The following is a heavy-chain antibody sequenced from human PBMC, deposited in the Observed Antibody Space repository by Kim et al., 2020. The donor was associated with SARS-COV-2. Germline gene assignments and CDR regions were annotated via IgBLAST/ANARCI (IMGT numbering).Heavy chain of an antibody. Sequence: SETLSLTCAVYGGSFSGYYWSWIRQPPGKGLEWIGEINHSGSTNYNPSLKSRVTISVDTSKNQFSLKLSSVTAADTAVYYCARSRTLGYCSSTSCSTDYWGQGTLVTVSS. CDR2: INHSGST. J-gene: IGHJ4*02. V-gene: IGHV4-34*01. CDR1: GGSFSGYY. D-gene: IGHD2-2*01. CDR3: ARSRTLGYCSSTSCSTDY.